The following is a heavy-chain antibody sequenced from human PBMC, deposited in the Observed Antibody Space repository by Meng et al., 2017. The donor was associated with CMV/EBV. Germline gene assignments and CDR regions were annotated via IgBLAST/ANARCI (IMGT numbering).Heavy chain of an antibody. J-gene: IGHJ4*02. CDR2: IYSGGST. D-gene: IGHD4-17*01. CDR1: GFTVSSNY. Sequence: GGSLRLSCAASGFTVSSNYMSWVRQAPGKGLEWVPVIYSGGSTYYADSVKGRFTISRDNSKNTLYLQMNSLRAEDTAVYYCARDGNYGDYGDGYWGQGTLVTVSS. CDR3: ARDGNYGDYGDGY. V-gene: IGHV3-66*02.